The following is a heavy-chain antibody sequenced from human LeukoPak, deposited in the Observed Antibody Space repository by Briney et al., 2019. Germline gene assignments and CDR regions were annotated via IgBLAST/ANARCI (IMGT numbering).Heavy chain of an antibody. CDR1: GYTFTSYD. D-gene: IGHD6-13*01. V-gene: IGHV1-8*01. CDR3: ARGSGYSSSWGPDP. J-gene: IGHJ5*02. CDR2: MNPNSGNT. Sequence: GASVKVSCKASGYTFTSYDINWVRQATGQGLEWMGWMNPNSGNTGHAQKLHGRVTMTRNTSKSTAYMELSSLRSEDTAVYYCARGSGYSSSWGPDPWGQGTLVTVSP.